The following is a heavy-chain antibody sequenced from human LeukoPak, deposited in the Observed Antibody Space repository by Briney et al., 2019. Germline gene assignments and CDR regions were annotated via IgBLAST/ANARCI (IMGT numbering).Heavy chain of an antibody. CDR1: GYTFTSYD. V-gene: IGHV1-8*03. J-gene: IGHJ3*02. CDR2: MNPNSGNT. CDR3: ARGRINTGIVGATTPRAFDI. Sequence: ASVKVSCKASGYTFTSYDINWVRQATGQGLEWMGWMNPNSGNTGYAQKFQGRATITRNTSISTAYMELSSLRSEDTAVYYCARGRINTGIVGATTPRAFDIWGQGTMVTVSS. D-gene: IGHD1-26*01.